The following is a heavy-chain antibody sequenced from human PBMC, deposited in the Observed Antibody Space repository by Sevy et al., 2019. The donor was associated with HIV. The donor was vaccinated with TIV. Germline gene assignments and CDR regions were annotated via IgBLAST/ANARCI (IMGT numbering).Heavy chain of an antibody. CDR3: AGASVGARTVRGVIRYWFDP. D-gene: IGHD3-10*01. J-gene: IGHJ5*02. CDR2: MNPNSGNT. V-gene: IGHV1-8*01. Sequence: ASVKVSCKASGYTFTSYDINWVRQATGQGLEWMGWMNPNSGNTGYAQKFQGRVTMTRNTSISTAYMELSSLRSEDTAVYYCAGASVGARTVRGVIRYWFDPWGQGTLVTVSS. CDR1: GYTFTSYD.